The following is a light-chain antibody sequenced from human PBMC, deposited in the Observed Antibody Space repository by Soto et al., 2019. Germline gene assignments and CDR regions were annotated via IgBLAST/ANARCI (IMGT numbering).Light chain of an antibody. CDR1: QSISSSY. CDR2: GAS. Sequence: RATLSCRASQSISSSYLAWYQQRPGQAPRLLIYGASSRATGIPDRFSGSGSGTEFTLTISRLEPEDFAVYYCQQYGSSSWTFGQRTKVDI. V-gene: IGKV3-20*01. J-gene: IGKJ1*01. CDR3: QQYGSSSWT.